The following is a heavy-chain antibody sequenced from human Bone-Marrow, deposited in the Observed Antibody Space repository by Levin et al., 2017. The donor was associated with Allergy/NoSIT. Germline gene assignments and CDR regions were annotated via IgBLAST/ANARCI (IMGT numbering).Heavy chain of an antibody. J-gene: IGHJ4*02. Sequence: GESLKISCAASGFTFSSYDMHWVRQATGKGLEWVSAIGTAGDTYDPGSVKGRFPLSRENAKNSLYLQMNSLRAGDTAVYYCARDLRIKTGYSSGWYGYWGQGTLVTVSS. CDR3: ARDLRIKTGYSSGWYGY. D-gene: IGHD6-19*01. CDR1: GFTFSSYD. CDR2: IGTAGDT. V-gene: IGHV3-13*01.